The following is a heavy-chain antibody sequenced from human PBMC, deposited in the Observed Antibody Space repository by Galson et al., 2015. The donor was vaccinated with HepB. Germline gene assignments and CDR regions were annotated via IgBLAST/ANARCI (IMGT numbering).Heavy chain of an antibody. J-gene: IGHJ4*02. D-gene: IGHD3-10*01. CDR2: IRKDGNNE. Sequence: LEWVTFIRKDGNNEYYADSVRGRFTISRDNSKNMLYLQMNSLRAEDTAVYFCARDLRSYYGSGSLLAPNYWGQGTLVTVSS. V-gene: IGHV3-30*02. CDR3: ARDLRSYYGSGSLLAPNY.